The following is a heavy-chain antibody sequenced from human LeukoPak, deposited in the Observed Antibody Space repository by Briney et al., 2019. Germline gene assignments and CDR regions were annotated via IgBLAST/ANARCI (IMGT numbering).Heavy chain of an antibody. Sequence: GGSLRLSCEASGFTFSNYGMSWVRQAPGKGLEWVANINQDGSEKYYVDSVKGRFTISRDNAKNSLYLQKNSLRAEDTAVYYCARESSYGGKTLGYWGQGTLVTVSS. J-gene: IGHJ4*02. CDR1: GFTFSNYG. V-gene: IGHV3-7*01. CDR2: INQDGSEK. D-gene: IGHD4-23*01. CDR3: ARESSYGGKTLGY.